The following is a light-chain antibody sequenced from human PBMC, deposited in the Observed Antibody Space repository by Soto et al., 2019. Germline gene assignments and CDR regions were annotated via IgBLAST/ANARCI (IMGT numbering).Light chain of an antibody. Sequence: EVVLTQSPGTLSLSPGERVTLSCRASRTISSTFLAWYQQRPGQAPRLLIYGASNRATGFPDRFSGSGSGTDFTLSISRLEPEAFAVYYCQLFGESRTFGQGTTVEIK. J-gene: IGKJ1*01. CDR2: GAS. CDR1: RTISSTF. CDR3: QLFGESRT. V-gene: IGKV3-20*01.